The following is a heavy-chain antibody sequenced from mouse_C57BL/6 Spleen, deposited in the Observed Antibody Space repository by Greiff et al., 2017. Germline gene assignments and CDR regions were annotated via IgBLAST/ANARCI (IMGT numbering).Heavy chain of an antibody. D-gene: IGHD2-4*01. Sequence: EVQLQQSGPELVKPGASVKISCKASGYTFTDYYMNWVKQSHGKSLEWIGNINPNNGGTSYNQKFKGKATLTVDKSSSPAYMELRSLTSEDSAVYYCARRGDYDTGDYWGQGTTLTVSS. CDR2: INPNNGGT. CDR1: GYTFTDYY. CDR3: ARRGDYDTGDY. J-gene: IGHJ2*01. V-gene: IGHV1-26*01.